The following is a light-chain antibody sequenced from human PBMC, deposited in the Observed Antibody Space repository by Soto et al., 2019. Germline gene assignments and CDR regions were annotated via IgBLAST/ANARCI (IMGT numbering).Light chain of an antibody. CDR1: QSAKTF. J-gene: IGKJ5*01. V-gene: IGKV3-11*01. CDR3: QQRSNWPPIT. CDR2: DAS. Sequence: EMVLTPSPATLSLSPGERATISCLASQSAKTFLVWYQQRPGQAPRLLIHDASHRAAGIPARFSGSGFGTDFTLTISSLEPEDAAVYYCQQRSNWPPITFGQGTRLEI.